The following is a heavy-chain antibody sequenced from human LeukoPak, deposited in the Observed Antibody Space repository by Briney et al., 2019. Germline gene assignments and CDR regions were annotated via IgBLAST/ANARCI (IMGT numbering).Heavy chain of an antibody. J-gene: IGHJ6*02. V-gene: IGHV3-66*01. CDR2: IYSGGST. CDR3: ARVRTYYDILTGYRHYYYYGMDV. CDR1: GFTVSSNY. D-gene: IGHD3-9*01. Sequence: GGSLRLSCAASGFTVSSNYMSWVRQAPGKGLEWVSVIYSGGSTYYADSVKGRFTISRDNSKNTLYLQMNSLRAEDTAVYYCARVRTYYDILTGYRHYYYYGMDVWGQGTTVTVSS.